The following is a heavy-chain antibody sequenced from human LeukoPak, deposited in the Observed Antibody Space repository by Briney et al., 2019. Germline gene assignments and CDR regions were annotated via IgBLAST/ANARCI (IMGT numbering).Heavy chain of an antibody. D-gene: IGHD3-10*01. Sequence: SETLSLTCTVSGYSISSGYYWGWIRQPPGKGLEWIGSIYHGGSTYYSPSLKSRVTISVDTSKNQFSLKLSSVTAADTAVYYCARDLLTMVRGVTGAIFDYWGQGTLVTVSS. CDR3: ARDLLTMVRGVTGAIFDY. CDR1: GYSISSGYY. CDR2: IYHGGST. V-gene: IGHV4-38-2*02. J-gene: IGHJ4*02.